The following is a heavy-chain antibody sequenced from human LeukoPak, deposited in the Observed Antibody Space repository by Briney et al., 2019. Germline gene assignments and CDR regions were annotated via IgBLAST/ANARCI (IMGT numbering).Heavy chain of an antibody. D-gene: IGHD2-2*01. J-gene: IGHJ4*02. Sequence: SETLSLTCTVSGGSISSSSYYWGWIRQPPGKGLEWIGSIYYSGSTYYNPSLKSRVTISVDTSKNQFSPKLSSVTAADTAVYYCARESVTSSSEVFDYWGQGTLVTVSS. V-gene: IGHV4-39*07. CDR3: ARESVTSSSEVFDY. CDR2: IYYSGST. CDR1: GGSISSSSYY.